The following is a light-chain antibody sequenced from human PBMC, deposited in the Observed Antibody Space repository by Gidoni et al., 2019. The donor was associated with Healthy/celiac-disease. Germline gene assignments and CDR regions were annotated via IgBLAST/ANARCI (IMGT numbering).Light chain of an antibody. CDR3: SSYTSSSPV. Sequence: SALTPHAPAAGSPGQSTTISFTGTSSHVGGYDCVSWYQQQPGKAPKLMIYDVSNPPSGVSNRFSGSTSGTTASLTISGLQAEDDADYYCSSYTSSSPVFGTGTKVTVL. CDR2: DVS. V-gene: IGLV2-14*01. J-gene: IGLJ1*01. CDR1: SSHVGGYDC.